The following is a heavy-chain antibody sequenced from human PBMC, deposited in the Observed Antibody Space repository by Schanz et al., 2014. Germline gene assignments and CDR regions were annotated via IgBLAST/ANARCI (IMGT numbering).Heavy chain of an antibody. D-gene: IGHD3-3*01. V-gene: IGHV3-7*01. CDR1: GITFTDYS. CDR2: IKQDESER. Sequence: DVHLVESGGGLVKPGGSLRLSCAPSGITFTDYSLNWVRQAPGKGLEWVANIKQDESERSYVDSVKGRFTISRDNAKNSLYLQMNSLRAEDTAVYYCARDKGGYYPFDYWGQGTLVTVSS. CDR3: ARDKGGYYPFDY. J-gene: IGHJ4*02.